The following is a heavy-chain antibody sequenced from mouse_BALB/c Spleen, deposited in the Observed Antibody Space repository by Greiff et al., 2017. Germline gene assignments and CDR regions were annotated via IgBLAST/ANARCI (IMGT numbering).Heavy chain of an antibody. D-gene: IGHD1-2*01. CDR1: GYTFTDYY. J-gene: IGHJ3*01. CDR2: IYPGSGNT. Sequence: VQLVESGPELVKPGASVKISCKASGYTFTDYYINWVKQKPGQGLEWIGWIYPGSGNTKYNEKFKGKATLTVDTSSSTAYMQLSSLTSEDTAVYFCARRITTATGFAYWGQGTLVTVSA. V-gene: IGHV1-84*02. CDR3: ARRITTATGFAY.